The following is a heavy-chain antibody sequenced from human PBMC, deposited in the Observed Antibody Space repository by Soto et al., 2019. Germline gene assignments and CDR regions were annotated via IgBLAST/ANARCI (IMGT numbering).Heavy chain of an antibody. V-gene: IGHV3-23*01. J-gene: IGHJ3*01. CDR2: ITGNGAVT. CDR3: GKDPNGDYFGAFDF. Sequence: EVQFLESGGGVVRPGGSLRLSCVASGLNFASYAMTWVRQSSGKGLEWVACITGNGAVTSYPDSVRGRFTISRDNFKNTLYLQVDSLRADDTAVYYCGKDPNGDYFGAFDFWGQGTTVIVSS. D-gene: IGHD4-17*01. CDR1: GLNFASYA.